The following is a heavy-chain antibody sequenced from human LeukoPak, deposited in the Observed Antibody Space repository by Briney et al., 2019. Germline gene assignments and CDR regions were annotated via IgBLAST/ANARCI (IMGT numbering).Heavy chain of an antibody. V-gene: IGHV3-33*01. Sequence: GGSLRLSCAASGFTFSSYGMHWVRQAPGKGLEWVAVIWYDGSNKYYADSLKGRFTISRDNSKNTLYLQMNSLRAEDTAVYYCARALRSGWYLDYWGQGTLVTVSS. D-gene: IGHD6-19*01. CDR1: GFTFSSYG. CDR2: IWYDGSNK. J-gene: IGHJ4*02. CDR3: ARALRSGWYLDY.